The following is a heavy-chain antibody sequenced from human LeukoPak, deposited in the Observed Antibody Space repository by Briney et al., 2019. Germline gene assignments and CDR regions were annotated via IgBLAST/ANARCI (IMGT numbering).Heavy chain of an antibody. CDR1: GFTFDDYA. CDR3: AKDTNPYYYDSSGYFAY. D-gene: IGHD3-22*01. CDR2: ISWNSGSI. J-gene: IGHJ4*02. Sequence: PGRSLRLSCAASGFTFDDYAMHWVRQAPGEGLEWVSGISWNSGSIGYADSVKGRFTISRDNAKNSLYLQMNSLRAEDTALYYCAKDTNPYYYDSSGYFAYWGQGTLVTVSS. V-gene: IGHV3-9*01.